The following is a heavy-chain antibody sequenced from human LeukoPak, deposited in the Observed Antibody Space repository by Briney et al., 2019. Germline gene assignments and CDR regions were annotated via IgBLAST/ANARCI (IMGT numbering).Heavy chain of an antibody. CDR2: ISSSGSTI. Sequence: PGGSLRLSCAASGFTFGDYYMSWIRQAPGKGLEWVSYISSSGSTIYYADSVKGRFTISRDNAKNSLYLQMNSLRAEDTAVYYCARAGEYSSSSDFDYWGQGTLVTVSS. V-gene: IGHV3-11*04. CDR3: ARAGEYSSSSDFDY. D-gene: IGHD6-6*01. J-gene: IGHJ4*02. CDR1: GFTFGDYY.